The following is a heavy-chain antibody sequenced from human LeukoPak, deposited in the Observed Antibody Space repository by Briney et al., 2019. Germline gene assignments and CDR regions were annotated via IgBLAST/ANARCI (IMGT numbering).Heavy chain of an antibody. Sequence: GASVKVSCKASGYTFTSYYMHWVRQAPGQGLEWMGIINPSGGSTSYARKYQGRVTMTRDTSTSTVFMELSSLRSEDTAVYYCARGVDTTRGLWLYGMDVWGQGTTVTVSS. D-gene: IGHD5-18*01. V-gene: IGHV1-46*01. CDR3: ARGVDTTRGLWLYGMDV. J-gene: IGHJ6*02. CDR2: INPSGGST. CDR1: GYTFTSYY.